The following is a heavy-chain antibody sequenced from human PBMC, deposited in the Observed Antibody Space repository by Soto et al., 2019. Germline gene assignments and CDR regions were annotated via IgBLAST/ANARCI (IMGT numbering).Heavy chain of an antibody. Sequence: QVQLVQSGAEVKEPGSSVKVSCKASGGSFSSNAFSWVRQAPGQGLEWMGGIIPVYGKTDYAQQFQGRVTIPADESTSTAYMELSSLRSEDTAVYYCAREAVAGVVGAFDIWGQGTMVTVSS. CDR3: AREAVAGVVGAFDI. CDR1: GGSFSSNA. J-gene: IGHJ3*02. CDR2: IIPVYGKT. V-gene: IGHV1-69*01. D-gene: IGHD6-19*01.